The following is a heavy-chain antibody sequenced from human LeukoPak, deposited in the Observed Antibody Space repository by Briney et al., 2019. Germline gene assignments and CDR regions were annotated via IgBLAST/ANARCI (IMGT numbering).Heavy chain of an antibody. CDR2: ISGSGGST. V-gene: IGHV3-23*01. Sequence: PGASLRISCAASGFTFSSYAMSRVRQAPGKGLEWVSAISGSGGSTYYADSVKGRFTISRDNSKNTLYLRMNSLRAEDTAVYYCARYYDSSGYYYPPYFDYWGQGTLVTVSS. D-gene: IGHD3-22*01. CDR3: ARYYDSSGYYYPPYFDY. J-gene: IGHJ4*02. CDR1: GFTFSSYA.